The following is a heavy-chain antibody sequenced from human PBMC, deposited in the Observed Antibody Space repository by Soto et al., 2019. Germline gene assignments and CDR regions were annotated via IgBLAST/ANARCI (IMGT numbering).Heavy chain of an antibody. D-gene: IGHD6-19*01. CDR1: GYTFTSYA. Sequence: ASVKVSCKASGYTFTSYAMHWVRQAPGQRLEWKRWINAGNDNTKYSQKLQGRVNITRDTSASTAYIELSSLRSEDTAVYYCARGVAGPLHWFDPWGQGTLVTVS. CDR3: ARGVAGPLHWFDP. CDR2: INAGNDNT. V-gene: IGHV1-3*01. J-gene: IGHJ5*02.